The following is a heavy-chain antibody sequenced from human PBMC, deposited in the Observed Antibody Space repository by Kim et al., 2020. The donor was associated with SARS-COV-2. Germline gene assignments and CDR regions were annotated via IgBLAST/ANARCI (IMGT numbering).Heavy chain of an antibody. D-gene: IGHD6-19*01. CDR3: ARGFSSPLDAFDI. Sequence: SETLSLTCAVYGGSFSGYYWSWIRQPPGKGLEWIGEINHSGSTNYNPSLKSRVTISVDTSKNQFSLKLSSVTAADTAVYYCARGFSSPLDAFDIWGQGTMVTVSS. CDR2: INHSGST. V-gene: IGHV4-34*01. J-gene: IGHJ3*02. CDR1: GGSFSGYY.